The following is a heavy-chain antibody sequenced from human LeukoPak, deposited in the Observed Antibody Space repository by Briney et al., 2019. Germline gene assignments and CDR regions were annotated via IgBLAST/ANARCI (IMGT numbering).Heavy chain of an antibody. D-gene: IGHD2-15*01. CDR1: GFTFSSYA. J-gene: IGHJ5*02. CDR3: ARDPNCSGGSCYADNWFDP. CDR2: ISYDGSNK. V-gene: IGHV3-30*04. Sequence: QPGGSLRLSCAASGFTFSSYAMHWVRQAPGKGLEWVAVISYDGSNKYYADSVKGRFTISRDNSKNTLYLQMNSLRAEDTAVYYCARDPNCSGGSCYADNWFDPWGQGTLVTVSS.